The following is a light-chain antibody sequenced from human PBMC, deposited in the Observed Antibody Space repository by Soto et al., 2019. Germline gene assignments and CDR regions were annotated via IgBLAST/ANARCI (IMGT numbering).Light chain of an antibody. CDR3: GSWDSSLSAYV. V-gene: IGLV1-44*01. J-gene: IGLJ1*01. CDR2: SNN. CDR1: SSNIGSNT. Sequence: QSALTQPPSASGTPGQRVTISCSGGSSNIGSNTVNWYQQLPGTAPKLLIYSNNQRPSGVPDRFSGSKSGTSATLGITGFQTGDEADYYCGSWDSSLSAYVFGTGTKVTVL.